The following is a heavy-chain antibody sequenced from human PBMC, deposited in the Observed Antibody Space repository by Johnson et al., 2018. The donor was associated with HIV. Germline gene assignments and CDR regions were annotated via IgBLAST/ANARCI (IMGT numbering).Heavy chain of an antibody. V-gene: IGHV3-30*04. Sequence: QVQLVESGGGVVQPGGSLRLSCAASGFSLNSYDMHWVRQAPGKGLEWGTMISYDGSKKYYADSVKGRLTISRDNSKNTLYLQMNSLRAEDTAVYYCARRCSSSSCSHGAFDIWGQGTVVTVSS. CDR3: ARRCSSSSCSHGAFDI. CDR1: GFSLNSYD. D-gene: IGHD2-2*01. CDR2: ISYDGSKK. J-gene: IGHJ3*02.